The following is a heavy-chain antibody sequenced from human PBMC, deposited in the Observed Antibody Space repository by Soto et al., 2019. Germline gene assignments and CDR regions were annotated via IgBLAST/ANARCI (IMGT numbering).Heavy chain of an antibody. V-gene: IGHV4-59*01. CDR3: ATRAYSKRSNNGHYDY. J-gene: IGHJ4*02. CDR1: VGSFSSFC. Sequence: NPSETLSLTCIVSVGSFSSFCWSWIRQPPGKGLEWIGYICYSDITNYNPSLKSRVTISVDTTKNQFSLKLSSVTAAETAVYYCATRAYSKRSNNGHYDYWGQGALVTVSS. D-gene: IGHD3-16*01. CDR2: ICYSDIT.